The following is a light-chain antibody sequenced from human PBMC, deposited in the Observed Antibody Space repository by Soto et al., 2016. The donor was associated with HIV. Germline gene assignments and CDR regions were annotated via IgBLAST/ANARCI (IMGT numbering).Light chain of an antibody. CDR1: KIGSQS. J-gene: IGLJ1*01. Sequence: SYELTQPPPLSVAPGKTARITCGGNKIGSQSVHWYQLKPGQAPVLVVYEDSARPSGIPERFSGSNSVNTATLTISRVEAGDEADYYCQVWDSISDHYVFGSGTTVTVL. V-gene: IGLV3-21*03. CDR3: QVWDSISDHYV. CDR2: EDS.